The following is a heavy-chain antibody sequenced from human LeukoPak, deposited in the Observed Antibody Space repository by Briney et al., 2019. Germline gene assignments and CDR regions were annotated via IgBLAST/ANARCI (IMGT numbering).Heavy chain of an antibody. Sequence: PWGSLLLSCAASGFTFSSYGMHWVRQAPGKGLEWVAFIRYDGSNKYYADSVKGRFTISRDNSKNTLYLQMNSLRAEDTAVYYCAKDLGPRTEEGDAFDIWGQGTMVTVSS. CDR1: GFTFSSYG. D-gene: IGHD1-1*01. CDR3: AKDLGPRTEEGDAFDI. V-gene: IGHV3-30*02. J-gene: IGHJ3*02. CDR2: IRYDGSNK.